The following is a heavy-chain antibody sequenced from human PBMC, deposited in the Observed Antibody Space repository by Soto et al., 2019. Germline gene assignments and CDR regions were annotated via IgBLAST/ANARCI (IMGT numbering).Heavy chain of an antibody. CDR2: IYYSGST. J-gene: IGHJ4*02. D-gene: IGHD6-13*01. Sequence: QLQLQESGPGLVKPSETLSLTCTVSGGSISSSSYYWGWIRQPPGKGLEWIGSIYYSGSTYYNPSLKSRVTISVDTSKNQFSLKLSSVTAADTAVYYCARRGAAAGTIDYWGQGTLVTVSS. V-gene: IGHV4-39*01. CDR1: GGSISSSSYY. CDR3: ARRGAAAGTIDY.